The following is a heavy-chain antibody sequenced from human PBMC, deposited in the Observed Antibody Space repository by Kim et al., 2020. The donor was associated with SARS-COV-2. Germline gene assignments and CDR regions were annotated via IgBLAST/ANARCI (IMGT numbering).Heavy chain of an antibody. V-gene: IGHV1-46*01. D-gene: IGHD6-13*01. Sequence: SCAQNVQGRVTMTRATSTSAVYMELSNLRSEGTAVYYCAREDSSSWSFDYWGQGTLVTVSS. CDR3: AREDSSSWSFDY. J-gene: IGHJ4*02.